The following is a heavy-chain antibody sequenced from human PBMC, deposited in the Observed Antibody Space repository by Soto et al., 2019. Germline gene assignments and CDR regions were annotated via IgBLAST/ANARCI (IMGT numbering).Heavy chain of an antibody. CDR3: ARGGTYYYDSSGYRWAFDI. CDR2: IYYSGST. J-gene: IGHJ3*02. CDR1: GGSISSYY. V-gene: IGHV4-59*01. D-gene: IGHD3-22*01. Sequence: QVQLQESGPGLVKPSETLSLTCTVSGGSISSYYWSWIRQPPGKGLEWIGYIYYSGSTNYNPSLKSRVTISVDTSKNQFSLKLSSVTAADTAAYYCARGGTYYYDSSGYRWAFDIWGQGTMVTVSS.